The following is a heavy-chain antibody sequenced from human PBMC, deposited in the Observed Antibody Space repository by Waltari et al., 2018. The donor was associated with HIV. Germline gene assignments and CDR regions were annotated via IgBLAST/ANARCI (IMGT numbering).Heavy chain of an antibody. CDR3: ARAAGITMVRGAPRYFDL. J-gene: IGHJ2*01. Sequence: QIQLVQSGAEVKKPGASVKVSCKASGYTFTSYGISWVRQAPGQGLEWMGWISAYNGNTNYAQKLQGRVTMTTDTSTSTAYMELRSLRSDDTAVYYCARAAGITMVRGAPRYFDLWGRGTLVTVSS. V-gene: IGHV1-18*01. CDR2: ISAYNGNT. CDR1: GYTFTSYG. D-gene: IGHD3-10*01.